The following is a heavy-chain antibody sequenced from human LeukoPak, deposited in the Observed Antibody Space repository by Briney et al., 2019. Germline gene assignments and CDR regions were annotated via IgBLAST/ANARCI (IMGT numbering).Heavy chain of an antibody. CDR2: IIPLFRTA. CDR1: GGTFSSYA. Sequence: ASVKVSCKASGGTFSSYAISWVRQAPGQGPEWMGGIIPLFRTANYAQKFQGRVTITADKSTNTAFMELSSLRSEDTAMYSCATNYEILGGYPKNYYFHIWGEGTMVTVSS. CDR3: ATNYEILGGYPKNYYFHI. D-gene: IGHD3-9*01. V-gene: IGHV1-69*06. J-gene: IGHJ3*02.